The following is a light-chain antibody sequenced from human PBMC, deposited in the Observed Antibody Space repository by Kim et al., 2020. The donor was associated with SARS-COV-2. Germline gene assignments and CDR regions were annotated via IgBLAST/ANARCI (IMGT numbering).Light chain of an antibody. J-gene: IGKJ4*01. Sequence: SPRERATLPCRTGQSIISSFLAWYQQRPGQAPRLLIYGASSRATGIPARFSGSGSGTDFTLTISRLEPEDVAVYFCQHHGNSPPSSGGGTKLDIK. CDR3: QHHGNSPPS. CDR2: GAS. V-gene: IGKV3-20*01. CDR1: QSIISSF.